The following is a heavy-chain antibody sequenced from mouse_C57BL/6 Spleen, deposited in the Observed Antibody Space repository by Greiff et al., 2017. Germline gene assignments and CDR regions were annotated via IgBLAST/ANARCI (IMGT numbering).Heavy chain of an antibody. J-gene: IGHJ3*01. CDR3: ARRKDYDYDEGFAY. CDR2: IYPGDGDT. V-gene: IGHV1-82*01. CDR1: GYAFSSSW. Sequence: QVQLQQSGPELVKPGASVKISCKASGYAFSSSWMNWVKQRPGKGLEWIGRIYPGDGDTNYNGKFKGKATLTADKSSSTAYMQLSSLTSEDSAVYFCARRKDYDYDEGFAYWGQGTLVTVSA. D-gene: IGHD2-4*01.